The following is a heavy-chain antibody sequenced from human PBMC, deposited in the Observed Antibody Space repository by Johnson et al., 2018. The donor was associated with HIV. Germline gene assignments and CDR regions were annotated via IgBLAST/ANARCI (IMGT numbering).Heavy chain of an antibody. CDR1: GFTFSSYD. CDR2: IGTAGDT. Sequence: VQLVESGGGLVQPGGSLRLSCAASGFTFSSYDMHWVRQATGKGLEWVSAIGTAGDTYYPGSVKGRFTISRENAKNSLYLQMNSLSAGDTAVYYCARWIQLWVAFDIWGQGTMVTVSS. CDR3: ARWIQLWVAFDI. J-gene: IGHJ3*02. V-gene: IGHV3-13*01. D-gene: IGHD5-18*01.